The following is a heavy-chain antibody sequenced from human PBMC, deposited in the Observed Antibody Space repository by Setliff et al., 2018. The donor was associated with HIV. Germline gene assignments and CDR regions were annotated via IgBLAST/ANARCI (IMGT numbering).Heavy chain of an antibody. Sequence: GSVKVSCKASGYTFTSYAMHWVRQAPGQRLEWMGWIPAGNGYTKYSQKFQGRVTFTRDTSASAAYMDLSSLRSEDTAVYYCARIWGIPPLYYFDYWGQGTLVTVSS. J-gene: IGHJ4*02. CDR3: ARIWGIPPLYYFDY. CDR1: GYTFTSYA. V-gene: IGHV1-3*01. D-gene: IGHD3-16*01. CDR2: IPAGNGYT.